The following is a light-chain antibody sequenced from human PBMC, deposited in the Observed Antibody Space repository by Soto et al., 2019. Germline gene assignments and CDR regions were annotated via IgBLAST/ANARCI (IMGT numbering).Light chain of an antibody. J-gene: IGLJ1*01. Sequence: QSVLTQPASVSGSPGQSITISCTGTSSDVGGYNYVSWYQQHPGKAPKLMIYDVSYRPSGVSDRVSGSKSGNTASLTNSGLQSEYEADYYCDSYTSGSTYVFGTGTKLTVL. V-gene: IGLV2-14*01. CDR3: DSYTSGSTYV. CDR1: SSDVGGYNY. CDR2: DVS.